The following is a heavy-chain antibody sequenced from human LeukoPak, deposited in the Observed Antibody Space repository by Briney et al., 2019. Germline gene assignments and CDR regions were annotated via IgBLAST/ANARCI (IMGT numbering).Heavy chain of an antibody. V-gene: IGHV3-7*01. Sequence: GGSLRLSCAASGFTFSNYWMTWLRQAPGRGLEWVANIRQDGGTKYYVDSVKGRFTISRDNAKNSLYLQMNSLRAEDTAVYYCARGDPQTLDYYGSGSYYWGPYYYYGMDVWGQGTTVTVSS. CDR1: GFTFSNYW. CDR2: IRQDGGTK. J-gene: IGHJ6*02. CDR3: ARGDPQTLDYYGSGSYYWGPYYYYGMDV. D-gene: IGHD3-10*01.